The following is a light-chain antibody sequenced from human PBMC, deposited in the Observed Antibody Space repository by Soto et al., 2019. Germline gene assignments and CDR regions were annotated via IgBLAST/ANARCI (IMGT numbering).Light chain of an antibody. J-gene: IGKJ3*01. CDR2: AAS. V-gene: IGKV1-17*01. Sequence: DIQMTQSPSSLSASVGDRVTITCRASQGSGNDLGWYQQKPGKAPKRLIYAASSLQSGVPSRFSGSGSGTEFTLTISSLQPEDFATYYCLQHNSYPFTFGPGTKVDIK. CDR1: QGSGND. CDR3: LQHNSYPFT.